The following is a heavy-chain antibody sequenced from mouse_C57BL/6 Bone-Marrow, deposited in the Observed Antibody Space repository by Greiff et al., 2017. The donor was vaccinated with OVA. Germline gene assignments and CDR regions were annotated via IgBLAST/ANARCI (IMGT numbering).Heavy chain of an antibody. J-gene: IGHJ4*01. Sequence: VQLQESGPELVKPGASVKISCKASGYAFSSSWMNWVKQRPGKGLEWIGRIYPGDGDTNYNGKFKGKATLTADKSSSTAYMQLSSLTSEDSAVYFCARKGGYYGSRYYYAMDYWGQGTSVTVSS. D-gene: IGHD1-1*01. CDR1: GYAFSSSW. V-gene: IGHV1-82*01. CDR2: IYPGDGDT. CDR3: ARKGGYYGSRYYYAMDY.